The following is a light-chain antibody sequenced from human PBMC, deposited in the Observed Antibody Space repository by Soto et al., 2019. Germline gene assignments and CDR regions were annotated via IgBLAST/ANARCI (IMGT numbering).Light chain of an antibody. CDR3: QQFNSYPLT. CDR1: QGISSS. CDR2: AAS. J-gene: IGKJ4*01. Sequence: DIQLTQSPSFLSASVGDRVTITCRASQGISSSLAWYQQKPGKAPNLLIYAASTLQSGVPSRFSVSGPGTEFTLTISSLQPEDFATSDCQQFNSYPLTFGGGTKVYIK. V-gene: IGKV1-9*01.